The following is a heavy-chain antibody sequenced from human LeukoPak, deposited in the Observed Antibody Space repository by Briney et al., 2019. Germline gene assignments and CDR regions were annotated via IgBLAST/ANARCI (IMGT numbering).Heavy chain of an antibody. D-gene: IGHD3-3*01. Sequence: PGGSLRLSCAASGFTFSSYWMSWVRQAPGKGLEWVANIKQDGSEKYYVDSVKGRFTISRDNAKNSLYLQMNSLRAEDTAVYYCARAPGNYDFWSGYYTGPHFDYWGQGTLVTVSS. CDR2: IKQDGSEK. J-gene: IGHJ4*02. CDR1: GFTFSSYW. CDR3: ARAPGNYDFWSGYYTGPHFDY. V-gene: IGHV3-7*04.